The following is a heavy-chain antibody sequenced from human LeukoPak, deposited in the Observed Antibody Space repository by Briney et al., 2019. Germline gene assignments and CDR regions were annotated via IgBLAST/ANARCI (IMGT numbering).Heavy chain of an antibody. J-gene: IGHJ4*02. CDR2: IYTSGST. CDR3: ATYSMVRGKYFDY. D-gene: IGHD3-10*01. V-gene: IGHV4-61*02. CDR1: GGSISSSSYY. Sequence: PSETLSLTCTVSGGSISSSSYYWSWIRQPAGKGLEWIGRIYTSGSTNYNPSLKSRVTISVDTSKNQFSLKLSSVTAADTAVYYCATYSMVRGKYFDYWGQGTLVTVSS.